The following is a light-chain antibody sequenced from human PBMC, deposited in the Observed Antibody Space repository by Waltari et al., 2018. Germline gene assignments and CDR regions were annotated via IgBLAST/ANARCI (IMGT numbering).Light chain of an antibody. J-gene: IGKJ3*01. CDR1: QDITNY. V-gene: IGKV1-33*01. CDR2: DAS. CDR3: QQYHDLIT. Sequence: DIQMTQSPSSLSASVGDRVTITCQASQDITNYLHWFQHKPGKAPKLLVYDASHLTTGFPSRFGGSGSGTDFPFTISSLQPEDVATYYCQQYHDLITFGPGTKVEIK.